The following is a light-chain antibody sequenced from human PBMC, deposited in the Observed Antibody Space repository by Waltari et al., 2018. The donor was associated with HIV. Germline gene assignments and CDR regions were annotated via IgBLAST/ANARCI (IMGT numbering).Light chain of an antibody. CDR3: QVWDRSYKEAV. CDR1: NIGRNS. J-gene: IGLJ2*01. V-gene: IGLV3-21*02. CDR2: DDV. Sequence: SYVLTQAPSVSVAPGQTATISCGNIGRNSVQRYRQKAGRAPLLVVADDVDRTSGVPARFSGARSGERATLTISGVEAGDEADYYCQVWDRSYKEAVFGGGT.